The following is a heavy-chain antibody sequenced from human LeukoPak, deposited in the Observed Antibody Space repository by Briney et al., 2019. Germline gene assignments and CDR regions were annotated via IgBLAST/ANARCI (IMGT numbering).Heavy chain of an antibody. CDR2: VYNGGRT. D-gene: IGHD2-8*02. J-gene: IGHJ3*02. V-gene: IGHV4-4*07. CDR1: GDSIGTYF. Sequence: PSETLPLTCTVSGDSIGTYFWNWIRQSAGEGLEWIGHVYNGGRTNYNPSLKGRVTISVDTSRNLFSLRLSSVTAADTAVYYCARDFVETGVVGFDMWGQGTMVTVSS. CDR3: ARDFVETGVVGFDM.